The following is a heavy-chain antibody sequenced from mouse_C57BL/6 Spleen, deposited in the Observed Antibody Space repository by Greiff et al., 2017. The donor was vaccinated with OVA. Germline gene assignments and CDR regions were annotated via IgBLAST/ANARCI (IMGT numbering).Heavy chain of an antibody. CDR2: IYPGDGDT. V-gene: IGHV1-82*01. J-gene: IGHJ4*01. CDR1: GYAFSSSW. CDR3: AKGFGSSYFAMFY. D-gene: IGHD1-1*01. Sequence: QVQLQQSGPELVKPGASVKISCKASGYAFSSSWMNWVKQRPGKGLVWIGRIYPGDGDTNYNGKFKGKATLTADKSSSTAYMQLSILTSEDSAVYFCAKGFGSSYFAMFYWGQGTSVTVSS.